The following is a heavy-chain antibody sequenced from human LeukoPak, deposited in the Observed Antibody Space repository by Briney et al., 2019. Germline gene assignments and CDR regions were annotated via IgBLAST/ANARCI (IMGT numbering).Heavy chain of an antibody. D-gene: IGHD2-21*02. J-gene: IGHJ4*02. CDR1: GYTFTNYH. CDR2: VNPDTGDK. Sequence: ASAKDSCKASGYTFTNYHINWVRQASGQGLEWMTWVNPDTGDKGYARKFQDRVTITTDTSISTAYMELSSLSSEDTAVYFCARTTSMTASGYDYWGQGTLVTLSS. CDR3: ARTTSMTASGYDY. V-gene: IGHV1-8*03.